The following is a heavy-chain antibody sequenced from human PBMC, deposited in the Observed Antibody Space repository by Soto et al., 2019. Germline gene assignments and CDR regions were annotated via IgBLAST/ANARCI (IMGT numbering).Heavy chain of an antibody. CDR1: GFTFSDHY. D-gene: IGHD2-8*01. Sequence: EVQLVESGGGLVQPGGSLRLSCAASGFTFSDHYMDWVRQAPGKGLEWVGRTRNKANSYTTEYAASVKGRFTISRDDSTNSLYLQMNSLKTEDPAVCYCARGYCSNGVCYRYIDLWGRGTLVTVSS. V-gene: IGHV3-72*01. CDR3: ARGYCSNGVCYRYIDL. J-gene: IGHJ2*01. CDR2: TRNKANSYTT.